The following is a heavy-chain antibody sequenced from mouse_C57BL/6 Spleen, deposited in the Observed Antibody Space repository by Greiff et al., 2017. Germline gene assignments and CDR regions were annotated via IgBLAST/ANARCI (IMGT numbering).Heavy chain of an antibody. CDR3: AGGIYYGNSYWYFDV. CDR2: ISSGSSTI. CDR1: GFTFSDYG. V-gene: IGHV5-17*01. J-gene: IGHJ1*03. Sequence: EVKLVESGGGLVKPGGSLKLSCAASGFTFSDYGMHWVRQAPEKGLEWVAYISSGSSTIYYADTVKGRFTISRDNAKNTLFLQMTSLRSEDTAMYYCAGGIYYGNSYWYFDVWGTGTTVTVSS. D-gene: IGHD2-1*01.